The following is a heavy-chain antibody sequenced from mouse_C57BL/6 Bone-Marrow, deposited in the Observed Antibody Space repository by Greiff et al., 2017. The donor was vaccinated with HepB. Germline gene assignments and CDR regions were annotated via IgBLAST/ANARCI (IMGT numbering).Heavy chain of an antibody. J-gene: IGHJ3*01. CDR1: GFTFSSYA. V-gene: IGHV5-4*01. CDR3: ARDLHWAWFAY. D-gene: IGHD4-1*01. CDR2: ISDGGSYT. Sequence: EVQLVESGGGLVKPGGSLKLSCAASGFTFSSYAMSWVRQTPEKRLEWVATISDGGSYTYYPDNVKGRFTISRDNAKNNLYLQVSHLKSEDTAMYYCARDLHWAWFAYWGQGTLVTVSA.